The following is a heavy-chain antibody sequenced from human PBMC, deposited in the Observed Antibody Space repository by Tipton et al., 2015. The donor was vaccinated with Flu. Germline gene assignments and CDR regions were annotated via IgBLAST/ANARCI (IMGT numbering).Heavy chain of an antibody. CDR2: IYTSGSI. Sequence: TLSLTCTVSGGSISSGNYFWSWVRQPAGKGLEWIGRIYTSGSINYNPSLKSRVTISGDSSQNQFSLKLSSVTAADTAVYYCARGSHRYGDRDYWGQGTLVTVSS. CDR3: ARGSHRYGDRDY. J-gene: IGHJ4*02. V-gene: IGHV4-61*02. D-gene: IGHD4-17*01. CDR1: GGSISSGNYF.